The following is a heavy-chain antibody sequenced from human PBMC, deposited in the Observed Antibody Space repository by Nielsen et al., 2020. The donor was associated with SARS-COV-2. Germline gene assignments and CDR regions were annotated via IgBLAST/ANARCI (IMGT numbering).Heavy chain of an antibody. CDR1: GFTFSSYA. Sequence: GGSLRLSCAASGFTFSSYAMSWVCQAPGKGLEWVPAITTNGITYHADSVKGRFTISRDNSKRTLYLEVNSPGAEDTAVYFCAKSVEAYASYYYGLDVWGQGTTVTVSS. CDR3: AKSVEAYASYYYGLDV. V-gene: IGHV3-23*01. J-gene: IGHJ6*02. D-gene: IGHD2-2*01. CDR2: ITTNGIT.